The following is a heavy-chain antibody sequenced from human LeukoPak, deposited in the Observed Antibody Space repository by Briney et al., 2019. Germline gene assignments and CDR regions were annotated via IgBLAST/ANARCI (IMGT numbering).Heavy chain of an antibody. D-gene: IGHD6-13*01. CDR1: GFTFDDYG. CDR3: AKDYGYSSSWYDY. V-gene: IGHV3-9*01. Sequence: HPGGSLRLSCEASGFTFDDYGMHWVRQAPGKGLEWVSTISWNSASVGYVDSVKGRFTISRDNAKKTLYLQMNSPRPEDTALYYCAKDYGYSSSWYDYWGQGTLVTVSS. J-gene: IGHJ4*02. CDR2: ISWNSASV.